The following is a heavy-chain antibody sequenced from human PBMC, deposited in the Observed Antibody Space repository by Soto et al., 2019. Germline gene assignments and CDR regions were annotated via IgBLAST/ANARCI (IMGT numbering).Heavy chain of an antibody. CDR2: ISYDGSNK. CDR3: AKDSSGSYYYYYMDV. D-gene: IGHD6-19*01. V-gene: IGHV3-30*18. J-gene: IGHJ6*03. Sequence: GGSLRLSCAASGFTFSSYGMHWVRQAPGKGLEWVAVISYDGSNKYYADSVKGRFTISRDNSKNTLYLQMNSLRAEDTAVYYCAKDSSGSYYYYYMDVWGKGTTVTVSS. CDR1: GFTFSSYG.